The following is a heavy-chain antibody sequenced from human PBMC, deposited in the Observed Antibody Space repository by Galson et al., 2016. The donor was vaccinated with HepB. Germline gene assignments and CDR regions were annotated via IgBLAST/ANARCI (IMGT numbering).Heavy chain of an antibody. V-gene: IGHV1-46*01. CDR2: IDPNDGVT. J-gene: IGHJ5*01. CDR3: AREDWLDS. Sequence: SVKASCKASGYSFRSYYIHWVRQVPGQGLEWMGIIDPNDGVTNYTQKLQGRVTMTRDTSTNTLYLELSSLKFEDTAIYYCAREDWLDSWGQGTLVTVSS. CDR1: GYSFRSYY.